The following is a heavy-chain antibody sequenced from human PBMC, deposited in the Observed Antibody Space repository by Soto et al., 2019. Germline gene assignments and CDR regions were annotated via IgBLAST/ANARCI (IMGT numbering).Heavy chain of an antibody. CDR3: ATGGSITIIEVLIMGI. J-gene: IGHJ6*02. CDR2: IIPIFGTA. D-gene: IGHD3-3*01. CDR1: GGTFSSYA. Sequence: ASVKVSCKASGGTFSSYAISWVRQAPGQGLEWMGGIIPIFGTANYAQKFQGRVTITADESTSTAYMELSSLRSEDTAVYYCATGGSITIIEVLIMGIRGQGCTGTASS. V-gene: IGHV1-69*13.